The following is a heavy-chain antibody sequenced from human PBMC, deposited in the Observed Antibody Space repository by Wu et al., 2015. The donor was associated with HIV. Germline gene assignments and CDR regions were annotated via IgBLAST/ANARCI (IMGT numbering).Heavy chain of an antibody. CDR2: IYYSGNT. J-gene: IGHJ4*02. D-gene: IGHD6-13*01. CDR3: ARALLIPSAAGYYFDY. V-gene: IGHV4-30-4*08. Sequence: QVQLRESGPGLVKPSQTLTLTCAVSGASINSGNYYWSWIRQPPGKGLEWIGYIYYSGNTYYNPSLKGRVAISVDTSKNQFSVNLTAVSAADTAVYYCARALLIPSAAGYYFDYWGQGTLVTVSS. CDR1: GASINSGNYY.